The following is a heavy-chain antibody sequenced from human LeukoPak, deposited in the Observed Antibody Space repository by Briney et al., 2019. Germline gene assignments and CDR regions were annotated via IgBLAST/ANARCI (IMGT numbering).Heavy chain of an antibody. Sequence: SETLSLTCTVSGDSLSSYYWSWLRQPPGKRLEWIGYVSNIETTNYNPSLTSRVTISVDTSKNQFSLRLNSVTAADTAVYYCARPPHYYDTSGYSVWGQGTLVTVSS. V-gene: IGHV4-59*01. CDR2: VSNIETT. J-gene: IGHJ4*02. CDR3: ARPPHYYDTSGYSV. CDR1: GDSLSSYY. D-gene: IGHD3-22*01.